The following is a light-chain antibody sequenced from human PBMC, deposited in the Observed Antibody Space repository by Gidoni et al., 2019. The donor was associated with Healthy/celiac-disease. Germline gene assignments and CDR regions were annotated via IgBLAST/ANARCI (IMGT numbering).Light chain of an antibody. CDR2: AAS. J-gene: IGKJ4*01. V-gene: IGKV1-9*01. CDR3: KKLNSYPLT. CDR1: QGISSY. Sequence: DIHFTQSPSFLSASVGYRVTITCRASQGISSYLAWYQLKPGKAPKILIYAASTLQSGVPSRFSGSGSGKELTLTISSLQPEDFETYYGKKLNSYPLTFGGGTKVEIK.